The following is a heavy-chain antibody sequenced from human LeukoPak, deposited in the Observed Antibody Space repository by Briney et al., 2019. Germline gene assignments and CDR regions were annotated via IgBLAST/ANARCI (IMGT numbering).Heavy chain of an antibody. Sequence: GGSLRLSCAASGFTFSSYSMNWVRQAPGKGLEWVSAIRLRDGRPYYADSVQGRFTVSRDFSSNTLYLQMNDLRAEDTAIYYCARDRNFPRDQFDYWGQRALVTVSS. CDR3: ARDRNFPRDQFDY. CDR2: IRLRDGRP. V-gene: IGHV3-23*01. D-gene: IGHD4-11*01. CDR1: GFTFSSYS. J-gene: IGHJ4*02.